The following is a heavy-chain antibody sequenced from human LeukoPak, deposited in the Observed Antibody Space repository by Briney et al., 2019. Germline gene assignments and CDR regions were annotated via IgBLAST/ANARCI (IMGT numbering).Heavy chain of an antibody. Sequence: PGGSLRLSCAASGFTFSSYSMNWVRQAPGKGLEWVSSISSSSSYIYYADSVKGRFTISRDNAKNTVYLEMNSLRAEDTAVYYCVRGQLWSYYHDYWGQGTLDTVSS. CDR1: GFTFSSYS. CDR2: ISSSSSYI. CDR3: VRGQLWSYYHDY. V-gene: IGHV3-21*01. D-gene: IGHD5-18*01. J-gene: IGHJ4*02.